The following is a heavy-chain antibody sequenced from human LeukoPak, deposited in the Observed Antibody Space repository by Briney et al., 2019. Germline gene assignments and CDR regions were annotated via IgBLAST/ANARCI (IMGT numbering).Heavy chain of an antibody. CDR2: IIPIFGTA. J-gene: IGHJ5*02. CDR1: VGTFSSYP. D-gene: IGHD6-13*01. CDR3: ATQAASGTYWFDP. V-gene: IGHV1-69*05. Sequence: SVKVSCKATVGTFSSYPISWLRQAPGQGLDWMGRIIPIFGTAHSAQKFEGRVTIPTDEYTSTAYMELSSRRSEDTAVYYCATQAASGTYWFDPWGQGTLVSVSS.